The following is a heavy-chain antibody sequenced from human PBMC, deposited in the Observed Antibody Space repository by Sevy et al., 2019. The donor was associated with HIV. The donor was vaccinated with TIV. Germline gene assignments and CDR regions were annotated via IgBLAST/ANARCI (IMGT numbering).Heavy chain of an antibody. J-gene: IGHJ5*02. CDR2: IYSGGST. V-gene: IGHV3-53*01. CDR1: GFTVSSSY. CDR3: ARGRGVFGAVAINWFDP. D-gene: IGHD3-3*01. Sequence: GGSLRLSCGASGFTVSSSYMTWVRQPPGKGLEWVSVIYSGGSTYYADSVKGRFTISRDNSKNTLYLQMNNLRADDTAVYYCARGRGVFGAVAINWFDPWGQGALVTVSS.